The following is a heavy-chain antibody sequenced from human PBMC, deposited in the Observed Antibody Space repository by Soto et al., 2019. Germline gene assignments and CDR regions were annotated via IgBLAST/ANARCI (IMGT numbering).Heavy chain of an antibody. CDR3: ARDISGSSSSTWFDP. D-gene: IGHD6-6*01. Sequence: GGSLRLSCAASGFTFSSYAMHWVRQAPGKGLEWVAVISYDGSNKYYADSVKGRFTISRGNSKNTLYLQMNSLRAEDTAVYYCARDISGSSSSTWFDPWGQGTLVTVSS. CDR2: ISYDGSNK. V-gene: IGHV3-30-3*01. CDR1: GFTFSSYA. J-gene: IGHJ5*02.